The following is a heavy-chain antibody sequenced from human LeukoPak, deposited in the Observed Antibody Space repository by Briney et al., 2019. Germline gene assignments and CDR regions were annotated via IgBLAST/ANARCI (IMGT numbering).Heavy chain of an antibody. CDR1: GYTFTSYD. CDR3: ARGQIRWRTYYYMDV. J-gene: IGHJ6*03. Sequence: GASVKVSCKASGYTFTSYDINWVRQATGQGLEWMGWMNPNSGNTGYAQKFQGRVTITRNTSISTAYMELSSLRSEDTAVYYCARGQIRWRTYYYMDVWGKGPTVTVSS. CDR2: MNPNSGNT. D-gene: IGHD3-16*01. V-gene: IGHV1-8*03.